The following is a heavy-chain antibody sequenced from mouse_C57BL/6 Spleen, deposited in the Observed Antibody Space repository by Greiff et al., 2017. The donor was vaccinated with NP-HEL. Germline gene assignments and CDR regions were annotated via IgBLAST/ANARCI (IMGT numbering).Heavy chain of an antibody. CDR1: GFSLTSYG. Sequence: QVQLKESGPGLVQPSQSLSITCTVSGFSLTSYGVHWVRQSPGKGLEWLGVIWSGGSTDYNAAFISRLSISKDNSKSQVFFKMNSLQADDTAIYYCARNAYYYDGYAMDYGGQGTSVTVSS. V-gene: IGHV2-2*01. CDR2: IWSGGST. CDR3: ARNAYYYDGYAMDY. J-gene: IGHJ4*01. D-gene: IGHD1-1*01.